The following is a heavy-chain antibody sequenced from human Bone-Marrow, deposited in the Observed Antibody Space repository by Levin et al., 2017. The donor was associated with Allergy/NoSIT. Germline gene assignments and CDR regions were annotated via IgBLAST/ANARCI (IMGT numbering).Heavy chain of an antibody. J-gene: IGHJ3*02. Sequence: VSGPTLVKPTQTLTLTCTFSVFSLSTSGVGVGWIRQPPGKALEWLALIYWDDDKRYSPSLKSRLTITKDTSKNQVVLTMTNMDPVDTATYYCAHIDSGYSGYDYGGYAFDIWGQGTMVTVSS. CDR3: AHIDSGYSGYDYGGYAFDI. D-gene: IGHD5-12*01. CDR1: VFSLSTSGVG. CDR2: IYWDDDK. V-gene: IGHV2-5*02.